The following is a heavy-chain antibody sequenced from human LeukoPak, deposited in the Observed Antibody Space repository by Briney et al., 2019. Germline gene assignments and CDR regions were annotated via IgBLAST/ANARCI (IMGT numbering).Heavy chain of an antibody. Sequence: SVKVSRKASGGTFSSYAISWVRQAPGQGLEWMGRIIPILGIANYAQKFQGRVTITADKSTSTAYMELSSLRSEDTAVYYCARVTEARPFGELLPITWGQGTLVTVSS. J-gene: IGHJ5*02. V-gene: IGHV1-69*04. CDR3: ARVTEARPFGELLPIT. CDR1: GGTFSSYA. CDR2: IIPILGIA. D-gene: IGHD3-10*01.